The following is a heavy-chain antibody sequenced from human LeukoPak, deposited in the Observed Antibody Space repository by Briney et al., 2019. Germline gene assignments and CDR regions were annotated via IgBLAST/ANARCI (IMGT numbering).Heavy chain of an antibody. J-gene: IGHJ6*03. V-gene: IGHV3-15*01. CDR3: TLLVYYYYYMDV. CDR1: GFTFSNAW. D-gene: IGHD2-15*01. Sequence: GGSLRLSCAASGFTFSNAWMSWVRQAPGKGLEWVGRIKSKTDGGTTDYAAPVKGRFTISRDDPKNTLYLQMNSLKTGDTAVYYCTLLVYYYYYMDVWGKGTTVTVSS. CDR2: IKSKTDGGTT.